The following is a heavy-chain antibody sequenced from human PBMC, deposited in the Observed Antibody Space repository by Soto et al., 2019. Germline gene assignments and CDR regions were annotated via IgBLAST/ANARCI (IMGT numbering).Heavy chain of an antibody. D-gene: IGHD2-2*01. V-gene: IGHV1-18*01. CDR2: ISAYTGDT. J-gene: IGHJ3*02. CDR3: ARGSSPRSIVVVPAAEGTFDI. Sequence: ASVKVSCKASGYTFTSYGISWVRQAPGQGLEWMGWISAYTGDTNYAQKLQGRVTMTTDTSTRTAYMELRSLRSDDTAVYYCARGSSPRSIVVVPAAEGTFDIWGQGTMVTVSS. CDR1: GYTFTSYG.